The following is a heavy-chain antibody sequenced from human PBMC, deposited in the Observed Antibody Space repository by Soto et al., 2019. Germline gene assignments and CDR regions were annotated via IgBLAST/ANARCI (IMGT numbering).Heavy chain of an antibody. CDR1: GFTFRNYG. CDR3: AKENQHLVHDY. D-gene: IGHD6-13*01. Sequence: QVQLVESGGGVVRPGRSLRLTCAASGFTFRNYGMHWVRQAPGKGLEWVAVLSHDGSDKYYADSMKGRFIISRDNSENTLFLNMNSLKPEETAVYYCAKENQHLVHDYWGQGTLVTVSS. V-gene: IGHV3-30*18. J-gene: IGHJ4*02. CDR2: LSHDGSDK.